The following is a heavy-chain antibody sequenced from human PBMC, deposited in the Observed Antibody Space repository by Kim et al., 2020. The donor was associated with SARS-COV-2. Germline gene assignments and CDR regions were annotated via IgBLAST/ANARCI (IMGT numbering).Heavy chain of an antibody. J-gene: IGHJ4*02. D-gene: IGHD2-21*02. CDR2: IWFDGSSK. Sequence: GGSLRLSCAASGFTFSSHGIHWVRQAPGKGLEWVAVIWFDGSSKYYADSVRGRFTISRDNSKNVVYMQLNSLRVEDTAVYYCARDHDSLDYWGQGTLVTVSS. CDR3: ARDHDSLDY. CDR1: GFTFSSHG. V-gene: IGHV3-33*01.